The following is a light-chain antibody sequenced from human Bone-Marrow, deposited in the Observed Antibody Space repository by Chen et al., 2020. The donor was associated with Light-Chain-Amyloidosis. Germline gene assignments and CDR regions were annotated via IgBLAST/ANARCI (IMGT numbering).Light chain of an antibody. CDR2: RDT. Sequence: SYELTQPPSLSVSPGQTARLTCSGDDLPTKYAYWYQQKPGQAPVLVIHRDTERPSGISERFSGSSSGTTATLTISGVQAEDEAEYHCQSADSSGTYEVIFGGGTKLTVL. J-gene: IGLJ2*01. CDR3: QSADSSGTYEVI. CDR1: DLPTKY. V-gene: IGLV3-25*03.